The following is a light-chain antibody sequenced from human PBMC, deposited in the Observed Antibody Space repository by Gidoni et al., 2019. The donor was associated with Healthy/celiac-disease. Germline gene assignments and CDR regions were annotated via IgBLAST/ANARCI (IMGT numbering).Light chain of an antibody. CDR2: AAS. CDR1: QSISSY. V-gene: IGKV1-39*01. CDR3: QQGKSTPLT. Sequence: DIQLTQSPSSLSASVGDRVTITCRASQSISSYLNWYQQKPGKAPKLLIYAASSLQSGVPSRFSGRGSWTVFTLNIRSLQTGDFATYFFQQGKSTPLTFGPGTKVDIK. J-gene: IGKJ3*01.